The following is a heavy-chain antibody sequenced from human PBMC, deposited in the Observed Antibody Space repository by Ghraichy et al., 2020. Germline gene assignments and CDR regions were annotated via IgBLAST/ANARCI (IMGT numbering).Heavy chain of an antibody. CDR2: IYYSGST. CDR3: ATLLDYGDYEGGPNYYGMDV. Sequence: SETLSLTCTVSGGSISSYYWSWIRQPPGKGLEWIGYIYYSGSTNYNPSLKSRVTISVDTSKNQFSLKLSSVTAADTAVYYCATLLDYGDYEGGPNYYGMDVWGQGTTVTVSS. V-gene: IGHV4-59*08. CDR1: GGSISSYY. J-gene: IGHJ6*02. D-gene: IGHD4-17*01.